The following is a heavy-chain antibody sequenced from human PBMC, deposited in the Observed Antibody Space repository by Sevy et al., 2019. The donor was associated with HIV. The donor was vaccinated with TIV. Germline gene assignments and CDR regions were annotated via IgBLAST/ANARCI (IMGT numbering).Heavy chain of an antibody. CDR1: GSTFSSYR. Sequence: GGSLRPSCAASGSTFSSYRMTLVRQAPGKGLEWVSCISSTSGYINYADSVKGRFTISRDNAKNLLYLQMDSLRVEDTAVYYCARAVLEISTWRSDYWGQGTLVTVSS. J-gene: IGHJ4*02. D-gene: IGHD1-1*01. V-gene: IGHV3-21*01. CDR3: ARAVLEISTWRSDY. CDR2: ISSTSGYI.